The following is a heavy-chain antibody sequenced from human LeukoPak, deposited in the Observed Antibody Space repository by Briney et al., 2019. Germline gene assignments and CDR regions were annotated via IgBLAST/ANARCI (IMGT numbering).Heavy chain of an antibody. D-gene: IGHD2-8*01. J-gene: IGHJ3*02. CDR3: TRAGVTFDI. CDR1: GFTFSRYW. V-gene: IGHV3-74*01. CDR2: LNTDGSTT. Sequence: PGGSLGLACAASGFTFSRYWRHWVPQAPGKGLVWVSRLNTDGSTTTYADSVKGRFTISRDNAKNTLYLQMSSLRAEDTAVYYCTRAGVTFDIWGQGTVVTVSS.